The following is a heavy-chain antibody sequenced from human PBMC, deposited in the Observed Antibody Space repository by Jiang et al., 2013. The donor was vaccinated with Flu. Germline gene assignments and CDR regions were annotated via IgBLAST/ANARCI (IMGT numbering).Heavy chain of an antibody. Sequence: GAEVKKPGASVKVSCKASGYTFTGYYMHWVRQAPGQGLEWMGWINPNSGGTNYAQKFQGRVTMTRDTSISTAYMELSRLRSDDTAVYYCASPAAADPGRNGFDYWGQGTLVTVSS. CDR3: ASPAAADPGRNGFDY. V-gene: IGHV1-2*02. CDR1: GYTFTGYY. J-gene: IGHJ4*02. D-gene: IGHD6-13*01. CDR2: INPNSGGT.